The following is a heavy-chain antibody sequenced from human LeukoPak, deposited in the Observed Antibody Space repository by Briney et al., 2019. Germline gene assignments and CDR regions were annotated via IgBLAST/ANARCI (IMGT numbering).Heavy chain of an antibody. CDR1: GYTFTSYG. D-gene: IGHD3-3*01. Sequence: ASVKVSCNASGYTFTSYGISWVRQAPGQGLQWIGWINAYNGNTNHAQKFQGRVTMTTDTSASTVYMELRSLRSDDTAVYYCARDYDSWSGSYWGQGTLVTVSS. CDR2: INAYNGNT. CDR3: ARDYDSWSGSY. J-gene: IGHJ4*02. V-gene: IGHV1-18*01.